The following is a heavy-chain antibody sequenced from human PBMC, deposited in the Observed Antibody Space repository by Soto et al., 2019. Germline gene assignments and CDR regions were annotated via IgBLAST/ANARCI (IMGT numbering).Heavy chain of an antibody. J-gene: IGHJ4*02. CDR1: GFTFSSYW. V-gene: IGHV3-7*01. CDR3: ARDHSYYDFWSGYNPLSY. CDR2: IKQDGSEK. D-gene: IGHD3-3*01. Sequence: PGGSLRLSCAASGFTFSSYWMSWVRQAPGKGLEWVANIKQDGSEKYYVDSVKGRFTISRDNAKNSLYLQMNSLRAEDTAVYYCARDHSYYDFWSGYNPLSYWGQGTLVTVS.